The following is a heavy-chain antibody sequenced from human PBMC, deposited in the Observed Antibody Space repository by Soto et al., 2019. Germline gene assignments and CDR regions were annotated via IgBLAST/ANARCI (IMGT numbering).Heavy chain of an antibody. CDR3: ARDGLGYCSSTSCYSS. J-gene: IGHJ4*02. CDR1: GFTFSDHY. V-gene: IGHV3-72*01. Sequence: GGSLSLSCAASGFTFSDHYMDWVRQAPGKGLEWVGRTRNKANSYTTEYAASVKGRFTISRDDSKNSLYLQMNSLKTEDTAVYYCARDGLGYCSSTSCYSSWGQGTLVTVSS. D-gene: IGHD2-2*01. CDR2: TRNKANSYTT.